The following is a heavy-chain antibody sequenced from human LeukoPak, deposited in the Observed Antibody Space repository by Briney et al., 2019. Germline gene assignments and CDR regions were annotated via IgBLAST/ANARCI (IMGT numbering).Heavy chain of an antibody. D-gene: IGHD1-26*01. CDR2: IKSKTDGGTT. Sequence: GGSLRLSCAASGFTFSNAWMSWVRQAPGKGLEWVGRIKSKTDGGTTDYAAPVKGRFTIPRDDSKNTLYLQMNSLKTEVTAVYYCTTDPRLVVATPVDYWGKGTLVTVSS. CDR3: TTDPRLVVATPVDY. V-gene: IGHV3-15*01. J-gene: IGHJ4*02. CDR1: GFTFSNAW.